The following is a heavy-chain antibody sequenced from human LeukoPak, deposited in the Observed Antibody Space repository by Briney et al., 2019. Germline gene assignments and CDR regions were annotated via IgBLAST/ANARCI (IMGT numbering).Heavy chain of an antibody. CDR1: GYTFTNYG. D-gene: IGHD6-19*01. Sequence: ASVKVSCKASGYTFTNYGISWARQAPGQGLEWMGWISAYNGNTNYAQKLQGRVTMTTDTSTSTAYMELRSLRSEDTAVYYCARTAVAGLECWFDPWGQGTLVTVSS. J-gene: IGHJ5*02. CDR2: ISAYNGNT. V-gene: IGHV1-18*01. CDR3: ARTAVAGLECWFDP.